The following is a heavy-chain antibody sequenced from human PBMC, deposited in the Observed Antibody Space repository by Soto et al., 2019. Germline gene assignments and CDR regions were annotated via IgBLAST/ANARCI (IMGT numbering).Heavy chain of an antibody. V-gene: IGHV3-23*01. CDR2: ISGSGGST. CDR1: GFTFSSYA. Sequence: EVQLLESGGGLVQPGGSLRLSCAASGFTFSSYAMSWVRQAPGKGLEWVSAISGSGGSTYYADSVKGRFTISRDNSKNTLYLQMNSLRAEDTAVYYCAKGGGIVATISVDTAMVRGDYFDYWGPGTLVTVSS. J-gene: IGHJ4*02. CDR3: AKGGGIVATISVDTAMVRGDYFDY. D-gene: IGHD5-18*01.